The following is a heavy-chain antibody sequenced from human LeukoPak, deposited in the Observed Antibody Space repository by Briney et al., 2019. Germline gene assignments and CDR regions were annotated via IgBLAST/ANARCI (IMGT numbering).Heavy chain of an antibody. CDR3: ARDSDCSSTSCPAAEYYFDY. CDR2: IKQDGSEK. V-gene: IGHV3-7*01. CDR1: GFTFSSYW. J-gene: IGHJ4*02. D-gene: IGHD2-2*01. Sequence: GGSLRLSCAASGFTFSSYWMSWVRQAPGKGLEWVANIKQDGSEKYYVDSVKGRFTISRDNAKNSLYLQMNSLRAEDTAVYYCARDSDCSSTSCPAAEYYFDYWGQGTLVTVSS.